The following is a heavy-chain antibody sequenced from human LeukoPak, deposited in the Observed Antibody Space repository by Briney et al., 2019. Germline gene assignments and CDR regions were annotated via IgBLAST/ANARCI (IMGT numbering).Heavy chain of an antibody. V-gene: IGHV3-23*01. J-gene: IGHJ3*01. Sequence: PAGSLRLSCVGSGFIFSNYALIWVRQAPGKGLEWVSAISSAGTFYADSVRGRFIMSRDNSKNTLYLQMNSLRDEDTAIYYCARDPNGDYVGVFDFWGQRTTVTVSS. CDR2: ISSAGT. CDR1: GFIFSNYA. D-gene: IGHD4-17*01. CDR3: ARDPNGDYVGVFDF.